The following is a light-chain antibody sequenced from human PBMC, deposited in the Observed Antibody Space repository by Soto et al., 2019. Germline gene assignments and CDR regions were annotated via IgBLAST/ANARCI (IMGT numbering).Light chain of an antibody. CDR3: NSYTSSSTRVV. CDR1: SSDVGGYNF. V-gene: IGLV2-14*01. CDR2: EVS. J-gene: IGLJ3*02. Sequence: QSALTQPASVSGSPGQSITISCTGTSSDVGGYNFVSWYQQHPGKAPKLMIYEVSYRPSGVSNRFSGSKSGNTASLTISGLQAEDEADYYCNSYTSSSTRVVFGGGTKLTVL.